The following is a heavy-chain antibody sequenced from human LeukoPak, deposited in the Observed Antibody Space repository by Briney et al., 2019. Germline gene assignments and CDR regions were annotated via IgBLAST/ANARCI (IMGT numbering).Heavy chain of an antibody. Sequence: EASVKVSCKASGYTFTSYAMDWVRQAPGQRLEWMGWINAGNGNTKYSQKFQGRVTITRDTSASTAYMELSSLRSEDTAVYYCARDLSRITMVRGVNGMDVWGKGTTVTVSS. CDR2: INAGNGNT. D-gene: IGHD3-10*01. J-gene: IGHJ6*04. CDR1: GYTFTSYA. V-gene: IGHV1-3*01. CDR3: ARDLSRITMVRGVNGMDV.